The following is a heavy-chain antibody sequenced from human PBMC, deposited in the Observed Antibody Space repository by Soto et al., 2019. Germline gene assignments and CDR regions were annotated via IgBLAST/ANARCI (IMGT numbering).Heavy chain of an antibody. Sequence: SVKVSCKASGGTFSSYAISWVRQAPGQGLEWMGGIIPIFGTANYAQKFQGRVTITADESTSTAYMELSSLRSEDTAVYYCARDCSGGSCDNDAFDIWGQGTMVTVSS. CDR1: GGTFSSYA. D-gene: IGHD2-15*01. J-gene: IGHJ3*02. CDR2: IIPIFGTA. CDR3: ARDCSGGSCDNDAFDI. V-gene: IGHV1-69*13.